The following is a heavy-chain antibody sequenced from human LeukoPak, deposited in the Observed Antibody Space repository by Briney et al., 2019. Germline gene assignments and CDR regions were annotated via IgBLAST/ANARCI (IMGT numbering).Heavy chain of an antibody. Sequence: GGSLRLSCAASGFTFSTYAMSWVRQAPGKGLEWVSTISGSGGSTYYADSVKGRFTISRDNSKNTLYLQMNSLRAEDTAVYYCAREASEYSSGWYWFDPWGQGTLVTVSS. CDR3: AREASEYSSGWYWFDP. V-gene: IGHV3-23*01. CDR1: GFTFSTYA. J-gene: IGHJ5*02. CDR2: ISGSGGST. D-gene: IGHD6-19*01.